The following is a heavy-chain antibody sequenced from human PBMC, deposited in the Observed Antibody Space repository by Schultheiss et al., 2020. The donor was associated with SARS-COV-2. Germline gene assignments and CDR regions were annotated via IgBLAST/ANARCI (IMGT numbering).Heavy chain of an antibody. CDR2: ISHDGSNK. J-gene: IGHJ2*01. Sequence: GGSLRLSCAASGFTFSSYPMHWVRQAPGKGLEWVTTISHDGSNKYYADSVKGRFTISRDNSKNTLYLQMNSLRAEDTAVYYCASRYCSSTSCSNYWYFDLWGRGTLVTVSS. D-gene: IGHD2-2*01. CDR1: GFTFSSYP. CDR3: ASRYCSSTSCSNYWYFDL. V-gene: IGHV3-30*04.